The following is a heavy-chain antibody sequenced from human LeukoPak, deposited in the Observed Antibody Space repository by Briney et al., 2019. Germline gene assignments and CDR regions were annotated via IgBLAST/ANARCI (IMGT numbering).Heavy chain of an antibody. J-gene: IGHJ4*02. D-gene: IGHD5-18*01. CDR2: IYYSGST. CDR3: ARDGYTYGSFDY. Sequence: SETLSLTCSVSGGSISSSTYFWGWIRQPPGKGLEWIGRIYYSGSTYSNPSLKSQFTLSVDTSKRKYSLKLSSVTAADPAVYYCARDGYTYGSFDYWGQGTLVTVSS. CDR1: GGSISSSTYF. V-gene: IGHV4-39*01.